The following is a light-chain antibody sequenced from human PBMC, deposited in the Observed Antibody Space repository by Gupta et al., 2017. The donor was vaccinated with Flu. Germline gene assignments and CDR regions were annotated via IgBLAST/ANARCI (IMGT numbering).Light chain of an antibody. CDR1: SSDVGGYNY. CDR3: CSYAGSYSYV. CDR2: DVS. J-gene: IGLJ1*01. V-gene: IGLV2-11*01. Sequence: SVTISCTGTSSDVGGYNYVSWDQQHPGKAPKLMIYDVSKRPAGVTDRFSGSKSGNTASLTISGLQAEDEADYYCCSYAGSYSYVFGTGTKVTVL.